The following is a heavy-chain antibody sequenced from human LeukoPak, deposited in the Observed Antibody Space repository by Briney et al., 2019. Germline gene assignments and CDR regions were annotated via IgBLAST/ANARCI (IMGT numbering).Heavy chain of an antibody. D-gene: IGHD3-9*01. J-gene: IGHJ4*02. V-gene: IGHV4-59*01. CDR1: GGSISSYY. CDR2: IYYSGST. Sequence: SETLSLTCTVSGGSISSYYWSWIRQPPGKGLEWIGYIYYSGSTNYNPSLKSRVTISVDTSKNQFSLKLSSVTAADTAVYYCARSGKTLTLRYFDWLRTPFDYWGQGTLVTVSS. CDR3: ARSGKTLTLRYFDWLRTPFDY.